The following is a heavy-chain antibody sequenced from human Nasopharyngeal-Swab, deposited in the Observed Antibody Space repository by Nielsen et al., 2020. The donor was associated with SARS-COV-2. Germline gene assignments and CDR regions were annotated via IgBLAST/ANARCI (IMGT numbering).Heavy chain of an antibody. CDR3: STTVDYGDYRWYFDL. J-gene: IGHJ2*01. Sequence: GESLKISCAASGFTFSDYYMSWIRQAPGKGLEWVSYISNSDSTIYYADSVKGRFTISRDNAKNSLYLQMNSLRAEDTAVYYCSTTVDYGDYRWYFDLWGRGTLVTVSS. D-gene: IGHD4-17*01. CDR1: GFTFSDYY. V-gene: IGHV3-11*01. CDR2: ISNSDSTI.